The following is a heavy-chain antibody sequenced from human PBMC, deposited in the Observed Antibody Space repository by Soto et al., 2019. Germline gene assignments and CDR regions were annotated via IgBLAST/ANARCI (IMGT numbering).Heavy chain of an antibody. Sequence: QVQLVQSGPEVKKPGASVKVSCKASGYTFTSYDINWVRQATGQGLEWMGWMNPNSGNTGYAQKFQGRVTMARKTSISTAYRELSSLRSEDTAVYYCARDFWSGRRQPDPWGQGTLVTVSS. V-gene: IGHV1-8*01. CDR1: GYTFTSYD. CDR3: ARDFWSGRRQPDP. J-gene: IGHJ5*02. CDR2: MNPNSGNT. D-gene: IGHD3-3*01.